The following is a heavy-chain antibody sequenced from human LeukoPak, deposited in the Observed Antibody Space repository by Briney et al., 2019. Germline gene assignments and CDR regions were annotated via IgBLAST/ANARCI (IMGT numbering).Heavy chain of an antibody. Sequence: SETLSLTCTVSGGSISSYYWSWIRQPPGKGLEWIGYIYYSGSTNYTPSLKSRVTISVDTSKNQFSLKLSSVTAADTAVYYCASSGSSGWYYFDYWGQGTLVTVSS. CDR1: GGSISSYY. CDR3: ASSGSSGWYYFDY. J-gene: IGHJ4*02. CDR2: IYYSGST. V-gene: IGHV4-59*01. D-gene: IGHD6-19*01.